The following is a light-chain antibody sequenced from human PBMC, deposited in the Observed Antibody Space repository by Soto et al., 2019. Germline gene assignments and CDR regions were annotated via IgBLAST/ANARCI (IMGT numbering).Light chain of an antibody. CDR3: QQYNTRPQT. CDR1: QTVGSN. J-gene: IGKJ1*01. Sequence: EVVLTQSPATLSVSPGERATLSCRASQTVGSNLAWYQHKPGQAPRLLISGASTRATGVPARFGGSGPGTEFALTITGLQSEDFTVYFCQQYNTRPQTFGQGTKVDIK. V-gene: IGKV3-15*01. CDR2: GAS.